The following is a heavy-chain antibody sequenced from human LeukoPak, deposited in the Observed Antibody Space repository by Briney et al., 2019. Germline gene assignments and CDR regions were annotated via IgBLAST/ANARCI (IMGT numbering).Heavy chain of an antibody. CDR1: GFIFGDHA. D-gene: IGHD5-18*01. J-gene: IGHJ3*02. Sequence: PGGSLRLSCAASGFIFGDHAMSWVRQAPGKGLEWVSAISGSGGSTYYADSVKGRFTISRDNSKNTLYLQMNSLRAEDTAVYYCAKDSWIQLWLRGAFDIWGQGTMVTVSS. CDR2: ISGSGGST. CDR3: AKDSWIQLWLRGAFDI. V-gene: IGHV3-23*01.